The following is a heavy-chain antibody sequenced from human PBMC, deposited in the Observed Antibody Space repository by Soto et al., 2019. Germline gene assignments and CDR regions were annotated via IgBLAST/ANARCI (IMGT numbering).Heavy chain of an antibody. CDR3: AGSSDDGRDN. V-gene: IGHV3-21*01. J-gene: IGHJ4*02. CDR2: IRSSSSFI. D-gene: IGHD1-26*01. Sequence: EVQLVESGGGLVKPGGSLRLSCAASGFSLSDYSMNWLRQAPGKGLEWVASIRSSSSFIHYAESMKGRFTISRDNAKNSLYLQMNSLSAEDTAVYYCAGSSDDGRDNWGQGTLVTVSS. CDR1: GFSLSDYS.